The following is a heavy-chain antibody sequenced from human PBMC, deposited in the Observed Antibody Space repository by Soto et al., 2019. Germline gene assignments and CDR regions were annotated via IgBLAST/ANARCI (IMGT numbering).Heavy chain of an antibody. D-gene: IGHD2-8*02. Sequence: SETLSLTCTVSGGSVSSGSYYWSWIRQPPGKGLEWIGYIYYSGSTNYNPSLKSRVTISVDTSKNQFSLKLSSVTAADTAVYYCARDKITGLFDYWGQGTLVTRLL. CDR3: ARDKITGLFDY. CDR1: GGSVSSGSYY. CDR2: IYYSGST. V-gene: IGHV4-61*01. J-gene: IGHJ4*02.